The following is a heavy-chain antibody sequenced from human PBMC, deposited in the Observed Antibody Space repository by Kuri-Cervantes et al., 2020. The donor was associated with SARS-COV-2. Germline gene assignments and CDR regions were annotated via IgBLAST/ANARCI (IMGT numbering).Heavy chain of an antibody. D-gene: IGHD3-22*01. Sequence: SGPTLVKPTQTLTLTCTFSGFSLSTSGMCVSWIRQPPGKALEWLALIDWDDDKYYSTSLKTRLTISKDTSKNQVVLTMTNMDPVDTATYYCARMTYYYDSSGYFTGPGAFDIWGQGTMVTVSS. V-gene: IGHV2-70*01. CDR1: GFSLSTSGMC. CDR2: IDWDDDK. CDR3: ARMTYYYDSSGYFTGPGAFDI. J-gene: IGHJ3*02.